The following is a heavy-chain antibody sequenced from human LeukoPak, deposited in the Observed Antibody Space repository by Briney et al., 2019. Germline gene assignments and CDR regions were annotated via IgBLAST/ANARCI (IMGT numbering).Heavy chain of an antibody. V-gene: IGHV4-34*01. CDR2: INHSGST. CDR1: GGSLSGDY. D-gene: IGHD3-10*01. CDR3: ARDEYPYGGRTHPYYFDT. Sequence: SETLSLTCAVYGGSLSGDYWSWIRQPPGKGLEWIGEINHSGSTNYNPSLKSRVTISVDTSKNQFSLKLSSVTAADAAVYYCARDEYPYGGRTHPYYFDTWGQGTLVTVSS. J-gene: IGHJ4*02.